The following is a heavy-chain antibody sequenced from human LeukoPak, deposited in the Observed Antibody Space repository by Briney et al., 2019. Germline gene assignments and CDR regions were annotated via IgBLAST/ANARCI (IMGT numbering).Heavy chain of an antibody. Sequence: ASVTVSCKASGYTFTGYYMHGVRQAPGQGLEWMGWINPNSGGTNYAQKFQGRVTMTRDTSISTAYMELSRLRSDDTAVYYCARDYQVTTVTDRDLYGMDVWGQGTTVTVSS. CDR1: GYTFTGYY. CDR3: ARDYQVTTVTDRDLYGMDV. J-gene: IGHJ6*02. V-gene: IGHV1-2*02. D-gene: IGHD4-17*01. CDR2: INPNSGGT.